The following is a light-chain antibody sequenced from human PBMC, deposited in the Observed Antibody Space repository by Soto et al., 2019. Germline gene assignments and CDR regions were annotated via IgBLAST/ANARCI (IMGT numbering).Light chain of an antibody. CDR3: QQYDTSPYT. CDR2: GAS. J-gene: IGKJ2*01. CDR1: QSVTSSY. Sequence: EIVLTQSPGTLSLSPGERATLSCRASQSVTSSYLAWYQQKPGQAPRLLIYGASSRVTAIPDRFSGSGSGTDFTLTVSRLEPEDFAVYYCQQYDTSPYTFGQGTKLEIK. V-gene: IGKV3-20*01.